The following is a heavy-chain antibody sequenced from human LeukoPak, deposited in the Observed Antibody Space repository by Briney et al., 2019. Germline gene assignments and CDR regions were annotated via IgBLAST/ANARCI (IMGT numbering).Heavy chain of an antibody. CDR3: ARFYQKGVDY. J-gene: IGHJ4*02. CDR2: IYYSGST. D-gene: IGHD3-16*01. V-gene: IGHV4-59*08. CDR1: GGSISSYY. Sequence: PSETLSLTCTLSGGSISSYYWSWIRQPPGKGLEWIGYIYYSGSTNYNPSLKSRVTISVDTSKNQFSLKLSSVTAADTAVYYCARFYQKGVDYWGQGTLVTVSS.